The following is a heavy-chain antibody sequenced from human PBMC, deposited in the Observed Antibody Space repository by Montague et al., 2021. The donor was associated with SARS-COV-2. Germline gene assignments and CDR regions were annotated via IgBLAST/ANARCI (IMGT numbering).Heavy chain of an antibody. J-gene: IGHJ4*01. CDR3: ARGDYYDSTGYYDY. CDR1: GGSISSYN. V-gene: IGHV4-59*01. Sequence: SETLSLTCTVSGGSISSYNWSWIRQPPGKGLEWIGNIYYSGSTNXNPSLKSRVTISVDTSKNQFYLKVRSVTAADTAVYYCARGDYYDSTGYYDYWGQGTLVTVSS. CDR2: IYYSGST. D-gene: IGHD3-22*01.